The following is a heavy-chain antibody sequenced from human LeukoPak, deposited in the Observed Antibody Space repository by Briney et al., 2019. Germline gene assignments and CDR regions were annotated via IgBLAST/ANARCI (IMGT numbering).Heavy chain of an antibody. J-gene: IGHJ4*02. CDR3: ARTLNYCSSTSCTWDPVGY. CDR2: IIPIFGTA. V-gene: IGHV1-69*13. CDR1: GGTFSSYA. Sequence: ASVKVSCKASGGTFSSYAISWVRQAPGQGLEWMGGIIPIFGTANYAQEFQGRVTITADESTSTAYMELSSLRSEDTAVYYCARTLNYCSSTSCTWDPVGYWGQGTLVTVSS. D-gene: IGHD2-2*01.